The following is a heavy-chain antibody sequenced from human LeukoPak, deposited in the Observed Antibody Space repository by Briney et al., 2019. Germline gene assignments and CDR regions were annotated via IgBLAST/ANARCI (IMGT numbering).Heavy chain of an antibody. CDR3: ARRGYHDSSGYDY. Sequence: GGSLRLSCTASGFTFSSYAMNWVRQAPGKGLEWVSSISGRSADIYYADSVKGRFTISRDNAKNSVFLQMNNLRVEDTAIYYCARRGYHDSSGYDYWGQGTPVTVSP. V-gene: IGHV3-21*06. D-gene: IGHD3-22*01. CDR1: GFTFSSYA. CDR2: ISGRSADI. J-gene: IGHJ4*02.